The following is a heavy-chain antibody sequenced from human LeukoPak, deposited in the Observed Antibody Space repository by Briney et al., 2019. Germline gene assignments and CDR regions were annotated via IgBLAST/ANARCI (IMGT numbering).Heavy chain of an antibody. CDR3: ARVGAWDLQRVFEY. V-gene: IGHV3-7*01. D-gene: IGHD1-26*01. CDR1: GFRFGDYW. CDR2: IKQDGAEK. Sequence: GVSLRLSCAASGFRFGDYWMTWARHIPGKGLGWVANIKQDGAEKHYAESVEGRFIISRDNAKNSLYLEMDSLKVEDTAVYYCARVGAWDLQRVFEYWGQGTLVTVSS. J-gene: IGHJ4*02.